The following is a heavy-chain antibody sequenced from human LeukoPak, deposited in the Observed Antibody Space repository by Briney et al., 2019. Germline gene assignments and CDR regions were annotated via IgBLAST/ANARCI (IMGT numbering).Heavy chain of an antibody. CDR1: GFTFSSYA. J-gene: IGHJ4*02. V-gene: IGHV1-69*05. D-gene: IGHD6-13*01. CDR3: ARDLGIAAAGTAY. Sequence: TGGSLRLSCAASGFTFSSYAINWVRQAPGQGLEWMGGIIPIFGTANYAQKFQGRVTITTDESTSTAYMELSSLRSEDTAVYYCARDLGIAAAGTAYWGQGTLVTVSS. CDR2: IIPIFGTA.